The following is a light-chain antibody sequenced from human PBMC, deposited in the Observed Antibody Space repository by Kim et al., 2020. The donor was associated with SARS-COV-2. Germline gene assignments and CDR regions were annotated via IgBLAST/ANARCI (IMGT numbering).Light chain of an antibody. J-gene: IGKJ2*01. CDR2: GTS. Sequence: LDPGERATLSCRASQSIAPNHLAWFQQKPGQAPRLLIYGTSSRATGIPDRFSASESGTDFTLTISRLEPEDVAVYFCQEYDRPPYTFGQGTKLEI. CDR1: QSIAPNH. V-gene: IGKV3-20*01. CDR3: QEYDRPPYT.